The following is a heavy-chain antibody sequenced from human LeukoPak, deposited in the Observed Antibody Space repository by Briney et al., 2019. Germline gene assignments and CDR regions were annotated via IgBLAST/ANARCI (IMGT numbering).Heavy chain of an antibody. CDR2: VTDSGGST. Sequence: GGSLRLSCAASGFTFSSFAMSWVRQAPGRGLEWVSGVTDSGGSTFYADSVKGRFTISRDNSKNTLYLQMNSLRADDTAVYYCAKLAIVGNWFDPWGQGTLVTVSS. V-gene: IGHV3-23*01. D-gene: IGHD3-22*01. CDR1: GFTFSSFA. J-gene: IGHJ5*02. CDR3: AKLAIVGNWFDP.